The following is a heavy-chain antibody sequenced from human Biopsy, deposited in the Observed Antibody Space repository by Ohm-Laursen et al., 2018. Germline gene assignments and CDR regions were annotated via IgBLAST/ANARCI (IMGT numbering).Heavy chain of an antibody. CDR1: GGSINSGGHF. D-gene: IGHD3-16*02. J-gene: IGHJ4*02. Sequence: TLSLTCSVSGGSINSGGHFWGWVRQSPGKGLEWIGYIYDNGDTYYNPSLMSLVSISADTSKNQVSLRLNSVTAADTAVYYCTRVRTFGGVIGGYYFDSWGQGIRVTVYS. CDR3: TRVRTFGGVIGGYYFDS. CDR2: IYDNGDT. V-gene: IGHV4-31*01.